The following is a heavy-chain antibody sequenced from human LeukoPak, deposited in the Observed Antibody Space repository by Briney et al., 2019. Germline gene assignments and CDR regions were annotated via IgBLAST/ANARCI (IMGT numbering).Heavy chain of an antibody. Sequence: GASVKVSCKASGYTFTVYYMHWVRQAPGHGLEWMGWINPTSGGTTYAQKFQDRVTMTRDTSISTAYMELSRLRSDDTAVYYCARDHDLAVVTAPDYWGQGTLVTVSS. CDR1: GYTFTVYY. D-gene: IGHD2-21*02. J-gene: IGHJ4*02. CDR2: INPTSGGT. V-gene: IGHV1-2*02. CDR3: ARDHDLAVVTAPDY.